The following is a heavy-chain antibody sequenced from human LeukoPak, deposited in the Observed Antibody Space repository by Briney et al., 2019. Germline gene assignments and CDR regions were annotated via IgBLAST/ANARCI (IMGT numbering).Heavy chain of an antibody. Sequence: SEPLSLTCSVSDGSINSYYWNWIRRPPGKGLEWIGYIYYNGNTNYSPSLKSRVTMSVDTSKNLFSLKVSSVTAADTAVYYCARGRSNYYGMDVWGQGTTVTVSS. J-gene: IGHJ6*02. CDR3: ARGRSNYYGMDV. V-gene: IGHV4-59*01. D-gene: IGHD1-26*01. CDR2: IYYNGNT. CDR1: DGSINSYY.